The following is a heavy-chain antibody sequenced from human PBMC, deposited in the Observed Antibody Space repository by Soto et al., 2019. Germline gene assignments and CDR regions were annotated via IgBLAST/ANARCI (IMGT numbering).Heavy chain of an antibody. CDR3: AREAEQWLAHHFDY. CDR2: INSDGSST. D-gene: IGHD6-19*01. Sequence: PGGSLRLTCAASGFTFSSYWMHWVRQAPGKGLVWVSRINSDGSSTSYADSVKGRFTISRDNAKNTLYLQMNSLRAEDTAVYYCAREAEQWLAHHFDYWGQGTLVTV. CDR1: GFTFSSYW. V-gene: IGHV3-74*01. J-gene: IGHJ4*02.